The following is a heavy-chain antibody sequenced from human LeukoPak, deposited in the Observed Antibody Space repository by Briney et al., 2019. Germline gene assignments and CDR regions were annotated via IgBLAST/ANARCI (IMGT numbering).Heavy chain of an antibody. V-gene: IGHV1-69*06. D-gene: IGHD6-19*01. CDR3: ARALSYSSGWWDFDY. CDR2: IIPIFGTA. CDR1: GGTFSSYA. Sequence: SVKVSCKASGGTFSSYAVSWVRQAPGQGLEWMGGIIPIFGTANYAQKFQGRVTITADKSTSTAYMELSSLRSEDTAMYYCARALSYSSGWWDFDYWGQGTLVTVSS. J-gene: IGHJ4*02.